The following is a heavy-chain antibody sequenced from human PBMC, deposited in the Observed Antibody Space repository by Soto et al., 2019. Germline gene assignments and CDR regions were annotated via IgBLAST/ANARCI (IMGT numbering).Heavy chain of an antibody. Sequence: VNVSCKASGYTFTNHGISWVRQAPGQGLEWLGWISGHNGNTKYAQRLKGRVTMTADTSTSTAYMELRSLRSDDTAVYYCARSVVVTAIWDYWGQGTLVTVSS. J-gene: IGHJ4*02. V-gene: IGHV1-18*04. CDR1: GYTFTNHG. D-gene: IGHD2-21*02. CDR2: ISGHNGNT. CDR3: ARSVVVTAIWDY.